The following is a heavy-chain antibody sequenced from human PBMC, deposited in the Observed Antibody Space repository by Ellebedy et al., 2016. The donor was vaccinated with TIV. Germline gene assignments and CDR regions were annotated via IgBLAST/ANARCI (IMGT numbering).Heavy chain of an antibody. CDR1: GFTVSSTY. J-gene: IGHJ3*01. V-gene: IGHV3-66*01. D-gene: IGHD1-26*01. Sequence: GESLKISCAASGFTVSSTYMTWVRQAPGKGLELVSLTYTAGNTYYADSVKGRFTISRDNSKNILYLQMSGLRAEDTAVYYCTSPTGIVGTTRTFDLWGQGTMVTVSS. CDR2: TYTAGNT. CDR3: TSPTGIVGTTRTFDL.